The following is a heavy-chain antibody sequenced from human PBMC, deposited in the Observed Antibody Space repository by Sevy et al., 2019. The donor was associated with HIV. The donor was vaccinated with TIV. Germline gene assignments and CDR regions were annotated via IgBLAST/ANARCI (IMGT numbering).Heavy chain of an antibody. J-gene: IGHJ5*02. CDR2: IYTSGST. CDR1: GGSISSGSYY. V-gene: IGHV4-61*02. D-gene: IGHD2-2*01. Sequence: SETLSLTCTVSGGSISSGSYYWSWIRQPTGKGLEWIGRIYTSGSTNYNPSLKSRVTISVDTSKNQFSLKLSSVTAADTAVYYCAREGSTWAGWFDPWGQGTLVTVSS. CDR3: AREGSTWAGWFDP.